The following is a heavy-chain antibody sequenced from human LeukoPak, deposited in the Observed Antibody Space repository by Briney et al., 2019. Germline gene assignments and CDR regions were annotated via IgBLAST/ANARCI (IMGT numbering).Heavy chain of an antibody. CDR1: GFTFTSHS. Sequence: GGSLRLSCVASGFTFTSHSLNWVRQAPGKGLERVAYISRTGTNIYYADSVKGRFTISRDNAMNSVYLQMDSLRDEDTAVYYCGRDRYGDYLVDCWGQGTLVTVSS. J-gene: IGHJ4*02. V-gene: IGHV3-48*02. CDR2: ISRTGTNI. D-gene: IGHD4-17*01. CDR3: GRDRYGDYLVDC.